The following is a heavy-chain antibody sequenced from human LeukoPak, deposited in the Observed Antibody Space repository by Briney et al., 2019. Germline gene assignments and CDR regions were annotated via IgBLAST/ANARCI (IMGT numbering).Heavy chain of an antibody. J-gene: IGHJ5*02. CDR2: IYTSGST. CDR1: GGSISSYL. D-gene: IGHD1-26*01. V-gene: IGHV4-4*07. Sequence: SETLSLTCTVSGGSISSYLWSWIRQSAGEGLEWFGRIYTSGSTNYNPSLKSRVTMSVDTSKNQFSLNLSSVTAADTAVYYCARDRSESGSYDWFDPWGQGTLVTVSS. CDR3: ARDRSESGSYDWFDP.